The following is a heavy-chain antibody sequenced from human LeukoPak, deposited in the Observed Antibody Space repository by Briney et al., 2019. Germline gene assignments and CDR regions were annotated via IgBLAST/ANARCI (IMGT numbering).Heavy chain of an antibody. Sequence: GGSLRLSCAASGFTFSDYGIHWVRQAPGKGLEWVAVIWSDGSHKYYADSVKGQFTISRENTKNTLYLQMNSLRVEDTAVYYCARASGSSDYWGQGTLVTVSS. CDR2: IWSDGSHK. CDR3: ARASGSSDY. J-gene: IGHJ4*02. V-gene: IGHV3-33*01. CDR1: GFTFSDYG. D-gene: IGHD3-10*01.